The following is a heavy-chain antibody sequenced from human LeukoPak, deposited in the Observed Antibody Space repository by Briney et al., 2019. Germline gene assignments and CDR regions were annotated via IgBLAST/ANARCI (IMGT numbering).Heavy chain of an antibody. V-gene: IGHV1-69*04. CDR1: GGTFSSYA. D-gene: IGHD4-17*01. J-gene: IGHJ6*02. Sequence: SVKVSCKASGGTFSSYAISWVRQAPGQGLEWMGRIIPILGIANYAQKFQGRVTITADKSTSTAYMELSSLRSEDTAVYYCARHNGDYGAPYYYGMDVWGQGTTVTVSS. CDR2: IIPILGIA. CDR3: ARHNGDYGAPYYYGMDV.